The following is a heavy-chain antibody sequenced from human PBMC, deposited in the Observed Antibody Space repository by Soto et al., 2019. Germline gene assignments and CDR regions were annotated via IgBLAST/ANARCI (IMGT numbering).Heavy chain of an antibody. V-gene: IGHV1-18*01. CDR2: ISAYNGNT. J-gene: IGHJ6*03. CDR1: GYTFTSYG. CDR3: ARVGIAAAGSFYYYYYYMDV. Sequence: ASVKVSCKASGYTFTSYGISWVRQAPGQGLEWMGWISAYNGNTNYAQKLQGRVTMTTDTSTRTAYMELRSLRSDDTAGYYCARVGIAAAGSFYYYYYYMDVWGKGTTVTVSS. D-gene: IGHD6-13*01.